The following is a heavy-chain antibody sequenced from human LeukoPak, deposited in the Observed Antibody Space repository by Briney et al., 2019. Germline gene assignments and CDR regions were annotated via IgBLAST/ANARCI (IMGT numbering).Heavy chain of an antibody. D-gene: IGHD2-8*01. V-gene: IGHV3-30*18. CDR2: ISYEGSTI. J-gene: IGHJ4*02. CDR1: GFTFSSNA. Sequence: AGGSLRLSCAASGFTFSSNAMHWVRQAPGRGLEWVAFISYEGSTIYYADSVKGRFTISRDNSKNTLSLQMHSLRAEDTAVYYCAKDLATKYALDYWGQGTLVTVSS. CDR3: AKDLATKYALDY.